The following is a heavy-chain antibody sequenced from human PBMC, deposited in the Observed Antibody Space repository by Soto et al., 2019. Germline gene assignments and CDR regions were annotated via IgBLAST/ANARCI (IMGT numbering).Heavy chain of an antibody. CDR2: IYHSGST. CDR3: AKAVGRYCSSTSCLDNWFDP. CDR1: GGSISSGGYS. D-gene: IGHD2-2*01. V-gene: IGHV4-30-2*01. J-gene: IGHJ5*02. Sequence: SETLSLTCAVSGGSISSGGYSWSWIWQPPGKGLEWIGYIYHSGSTYYNPSLKSRVTISVDRSKNQFSLKLSSVTAADTAVYYCAKAVGRYCSSTSCLDNWFDPWGRGTLVTVSS.